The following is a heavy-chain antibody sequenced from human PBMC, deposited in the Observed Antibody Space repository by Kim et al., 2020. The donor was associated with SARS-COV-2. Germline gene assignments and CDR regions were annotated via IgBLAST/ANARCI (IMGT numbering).Heavy chain of an antibody. J-gene: IGHJ4*02. CDR3: ARGMRAAAGNFGSPRGFDY. Sequence: GGSLRLSCAASGFTFSSYDMHWVRQATGKGLEWFSAIGTAGDPYYPGSVKGRFTISRENANNSLYLQMNSLRAGDTAVYYCARGMRAAAGNFGSPRGFDYWGQGTLVTVSS. V-gene: IGHV3-13*05. CDR2: IGTAGDP. D-gene: IGHD6-13*01. CDR1: GFTFSSYD.